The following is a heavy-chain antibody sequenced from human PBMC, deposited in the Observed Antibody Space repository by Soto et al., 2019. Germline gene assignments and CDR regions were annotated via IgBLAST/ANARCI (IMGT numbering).Heavy chain of an antibody. V-gene: IGHV4-59*08. J-gene: IGHJ4*02. D-gene: IGHD5-12*01. CDR3: ARQVTTIYYYFDY. CDR2: IYYSGST. Sequence: SETLSLTCTVSGGSITSYYWSWIRQPPGKGLEWIGFIYYSGSTSYNPSLKSRFSISVDTSKNQFSLKLSSLTAADTAVYYCARQVTTIYYYFDYWGQGALVTVSS. CDR1: GGSITSYY.